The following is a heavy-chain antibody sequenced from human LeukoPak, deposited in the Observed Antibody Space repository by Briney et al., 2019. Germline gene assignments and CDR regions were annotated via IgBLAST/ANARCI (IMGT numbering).Heavy chain of an antibody. CDR1: GFTFSDYY. CDR2: INHSGST. D-gene: IGHD3-10*01. J-gene: IGHJ5*02. V-gene: IGHV4-34*01. CDR3: ARNRYYYGSGNYGVPNWFDP. Sequence: GSLRLSCAASGFTFSDYYMSWIRQPPGKGLEWIGEINHSGSTNYNPSLKSRVTISVDTSKNQFSLKLSSVTAADTAVYYCARNRYYYGSGNYGVPNWFDPWGQGTLVTVSS.